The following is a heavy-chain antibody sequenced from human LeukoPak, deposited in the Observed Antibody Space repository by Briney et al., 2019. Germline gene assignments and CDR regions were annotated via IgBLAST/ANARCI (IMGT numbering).Heavy chain of an antibody. V-gene: IGHV1-46*01. J-gene: IGHJ4*02. CDR2: INPSDGST. Sequence: ASVKVSCKASGYTFTDYYMHWVRQATGQGLEWMGIINPSDGSTNYAQKFQGRVTMTRDTSTSTVYMEVSSLRSEDTAVYYCARRYSGSYHDYWGQGTLVTVSS. CDR1: GYTFTDYY. D-gene: IGHD1-26*01. CDR3: ARRYSGSYHDY.